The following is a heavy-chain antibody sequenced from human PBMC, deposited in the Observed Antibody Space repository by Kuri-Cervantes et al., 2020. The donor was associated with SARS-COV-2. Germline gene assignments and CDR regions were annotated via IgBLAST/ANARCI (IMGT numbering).Heavy chain of an antibody. CDR2: IWYDGSNK. J-gene: IGHJ4*02. D-gene: IGHD3-3*01. Sequence: GESLKISCAASGFTFSSYGMHWVRQAPGKGLERVAVIWYDGSNKYYADSVKGRFTISRDNSKNTLYLQMNSLRAEDTAVYYCARDCCDFNNGYYTGQFAYWGQGTLVTVSS. CDR3: ARDCCDFNNGYYTGQFAY. CDR1: GFTFSSYG. V-gene: IGHV3-33*01.